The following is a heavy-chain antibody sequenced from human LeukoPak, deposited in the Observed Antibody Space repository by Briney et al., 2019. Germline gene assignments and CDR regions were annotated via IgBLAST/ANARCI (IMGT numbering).Heavy chain of an antibody. CDR1: GYSISSGYY. CDR2: IYHSGST. D-gene: IGHD6-25*01. Sequence: SETLSLTCAVSGYSISSGYYWGWIRQPPGKGLEWIGCIYHSGSTNYNPSLKSRVTISVDTSKNQFSLKLSSVTAADTAVYYCARDGIAASNWFDPWGQGTLVTVSS. CDR3: ARDGIAASNWFDP. J-gene: IGHJ5*02. V-gene: IGHV4-38-2*02.